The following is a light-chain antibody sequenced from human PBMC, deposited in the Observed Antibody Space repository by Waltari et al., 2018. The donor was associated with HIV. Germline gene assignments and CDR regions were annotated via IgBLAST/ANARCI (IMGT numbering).Light chain of an antibody. J-gene: IGKJ1*01. V-gene: IGKV3-20*01. CDR1: QSVINNN. CDR3: QQFGTSPRT. Sequence: DIVLTQSPGTLSLSPGERATLSCRDSQSVINNNLAWYQQKHGQSPRLLIYGASSRATGIPDRCSGTGSGKEFTHSISRLEPEDFAGYYCQQFGTSPRTFGQGTKVEIK. CDR2: GAS.